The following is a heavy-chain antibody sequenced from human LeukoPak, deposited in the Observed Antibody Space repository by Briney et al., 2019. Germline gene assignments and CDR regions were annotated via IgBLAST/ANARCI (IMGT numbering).Heavy chain of an antibody. V-gene: IGHV7-4-1*02. Sequence: ASVKVSCKASGYTFTSYAMNWVRQDPGQGLEWMGWINTNTGNPTYAQGFTGRFVFSLDTSVSTAYLQLSSLKAEDTAVYYCARLRYPQQLVQWWFDPWGQGTLVTVSS. D-gene: IGHD6-13*01. CDR1: GYTFTSYA. CDR3: ARLRYPQQLVQWWFDP. J-gene: IGHJ5*02. CDR2: INTNTGNP.